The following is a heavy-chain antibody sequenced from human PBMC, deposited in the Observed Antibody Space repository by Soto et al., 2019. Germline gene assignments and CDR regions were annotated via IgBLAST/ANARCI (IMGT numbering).Heavy chain of an antibody. CDR3: ARGGYSSSSFFYYYGMDV. CDR1: GYSFTSYW. CDR2: IYPGDSDT. V-gene: IGHV5-51*01. J-gene: IGHJ6*02. D-gene: IGHD6-13*01. Sequence: GESLKISCNGSGYSFTSYWIGWVRQRPGKGLEWMGIIYPGDSDTRYSPSFQGQVTISADKSISTAYLQWSSLKASDTAMYYCARGGYSSSSFFYYYGMDVWGQGTTVTVSS.